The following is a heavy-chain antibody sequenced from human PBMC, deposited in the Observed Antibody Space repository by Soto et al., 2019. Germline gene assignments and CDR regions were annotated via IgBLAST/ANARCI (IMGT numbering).Heavy chain of an antibody. D-gene: IGHD5-18*01. CDR3: ARPPWDGYTADAFDY. CDR2: IYHSGST. J-gene: IGHJ4*02. V-gene: IGHV4-4*02. Sequence: QVQLQESGPGLVKPSGTLSLTCAVSGGSISSSNWWSWVRQPPGKGLEWIGEIYHSGSTNYNPSLKRRVTTSVDTSKIQFSLKLSSVTAAATAAYSGARPPWDGYTADAFDYWGQGTLVTVSS. CDR1: GGSISSSNW.